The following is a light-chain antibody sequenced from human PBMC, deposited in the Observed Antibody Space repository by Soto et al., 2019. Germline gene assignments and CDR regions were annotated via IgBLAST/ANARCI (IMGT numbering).Light chain of an antibody. CDR2: SNN. CDR1: SSNIGGNT. J-gene: IGLJ2*01. CDR3: AAWDDSLNGPV. Sequence: QSVLTQPPSASGTPGQRVTISCSGSSSNIGGNTVSWYQQLPGTAPKLLIYSNNQRPSGVPDRFSGSKSGTSASLAISGLQSEDEADYYCAAWDDSLNGPVFGGGTKVTVL. V-gene: IGLV1-44*01.